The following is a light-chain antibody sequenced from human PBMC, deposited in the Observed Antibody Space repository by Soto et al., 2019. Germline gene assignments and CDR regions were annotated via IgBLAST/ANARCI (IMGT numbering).Light chain of an antibody. CDR2: SVS. CDR1: QSLLHSDGTTY. V-gene: IGKV2-24*01. Sequence: DVVLTQTPLSSPVTLGQPASISCRSSQSLLHSDGTTYLSWLHQRPGQPPRLLIYSVSNRFSGVPDRFSGSGAGTDFTLKISRVEAEDVGVYYRMQATQYPPYTFGQGTKLEI. CDR3: MQATQYPPYT. J-gene: IGKJ2*01.